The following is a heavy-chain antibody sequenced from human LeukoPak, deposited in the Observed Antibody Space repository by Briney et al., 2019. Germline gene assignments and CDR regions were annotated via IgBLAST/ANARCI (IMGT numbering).Heavy chain of an antibody. J-gene: IGHJ4*02. CDR2: ISYDGSNK. Sequence: PRGSPSLSCAASGFTFSSYGMHWVRQAPGKGLEWVAVISYDGSNKYYADSVKGRFTISRDNSKNTLYLQMNSLRAEDTAVYYCAKGANRWELLRFDYWGQGAMLTVSS. CDR3: AKGANRWELLRFDY. CDR1: GFTFSSYG. V-gene: IGHV3-30*18. D-gene: IGHD1-26*01.